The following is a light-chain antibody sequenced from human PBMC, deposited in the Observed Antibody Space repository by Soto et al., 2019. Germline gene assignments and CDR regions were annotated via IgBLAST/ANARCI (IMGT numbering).Light chain of an antibody. CDR1: QGISNW. CDR3: QQSSSFPLT. Sequence: DIPMTQSPSSVSASVGDRVTITCRASQGISNWLAWYQQKPGKAPKLLIYATSNLQSGVPSRFSGSGSGTDFTLTISILQPEDFAAYYCQQSSSFPLTFGPGTKVDIK. CDR2: ATS. J-gene: IGKJ3*01. V-gene: IGKV1-12*01.